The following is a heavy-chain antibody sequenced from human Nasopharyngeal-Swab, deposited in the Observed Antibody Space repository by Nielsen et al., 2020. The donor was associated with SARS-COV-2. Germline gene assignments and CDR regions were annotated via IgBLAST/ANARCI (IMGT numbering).Heavy chain of an antibody. J-gene: IGHJ4*02. CDR3: ARDFEEGSGSGFDY. CDR2: INTNTGNP. Sequence: WVRQAPGQGLEWMGWINTNTGNPTYAQGFTGRFVFSLDTSVSTAYLQISSLKAEDTAVYYCARDFEEGSGSGFDYWGQGTLVPSPQ. V-gene: IGHV7-4-1*02. D-gene: IGHD3-10*01.